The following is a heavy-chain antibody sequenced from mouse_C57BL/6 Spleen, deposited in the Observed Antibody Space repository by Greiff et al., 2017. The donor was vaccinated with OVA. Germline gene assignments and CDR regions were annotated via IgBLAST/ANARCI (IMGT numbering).Heavy chain of an antibody. CDR1: GFTFSDYG. D-gene: IGHD1-1*01. Sequence: EVNVVESGGGLVKPGGSLKLSCAASGFTFSDYGMHWVRQAPEKGLEWVAYISSGSSTIYYADTVKGRFTISRDNAKNTLFLQMTSLRSEDTAMYYCARVTTDYFDYWGQGTTLTVSS. V-gene: IGHV5-17*01. CDR2: ISSGSSTI. J-gene: IGHJ2*01. CDR3: ARVTTDYFDY.